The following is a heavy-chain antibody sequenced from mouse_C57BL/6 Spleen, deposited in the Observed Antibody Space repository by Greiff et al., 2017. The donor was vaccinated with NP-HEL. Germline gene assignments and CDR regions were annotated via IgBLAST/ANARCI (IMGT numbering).Heavy chain of an antibody. Sequence: VQLQQSGAELARPGASVKLSCKASGYTFTSYGISWVKQRTGQGLEWIGEIYPRSGNTYYNEKFKGKATLTADKSSSTAYMELRSLTSEDSAVYFCARSKMVTTGEYLDYWGQGTTLTVSS. CDR1: GYTFTSYG. J-gene: IGHJ2*01. D-gene: IGHD2-2*01. CDR2: IYPRSGNT. CDR3: ARSKMVTTGEYLDY. V-gene: IGHV1-81*01.